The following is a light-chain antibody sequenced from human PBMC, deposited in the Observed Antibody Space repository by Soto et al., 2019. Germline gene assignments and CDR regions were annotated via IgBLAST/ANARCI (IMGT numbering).Light chain of an antibody. Sequence: EIVLTQSPATLAVSLGERATINCKSSQSVLYSSNNKNYLAWYQQKAGQPPKLLIYWASIRESGVPDRFSGSGSGTDFTLTISSLQAEDVALYYCQQYYTKPLTFGGGTRLEI. CDR2: WAS. V-gene: IGKV4-1*01. CDR1: QSVLYSSNNKNY. J-gene: IGKJ4*01. CDR3: QQYYTKPLT.